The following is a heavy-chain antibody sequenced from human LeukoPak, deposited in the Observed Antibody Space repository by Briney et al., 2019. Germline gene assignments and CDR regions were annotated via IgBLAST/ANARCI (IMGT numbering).Heavy chain of an antibody. V-gene: IGHV4-38-2*02. Sequence: SETLSLTCTVSGYSISSGYYWGWIRQPPGKGLEWIANIYHGGATYYNPSLKSRVIILVDTSKNQFSLKLSSVTAPDTAVYYCARVTGIWYFDLWGRGTLVTVSS. CDR3: ARVTGIWYFDL. J-gene: IGHJ2*01. CDR2: IYHGGAT. D-gene: IGHD7-27*01. CDR1: GYSISSGYY.